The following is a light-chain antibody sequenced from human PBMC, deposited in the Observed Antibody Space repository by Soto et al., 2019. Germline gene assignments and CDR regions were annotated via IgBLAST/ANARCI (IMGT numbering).Light chain of an antibody. Sequence: QSLLTQPPSVSGAPGQRVTISCTGSSSNIGAGYDVHWYQQLPGTAPKLLIYGNSNRPSGVPDRFSGSKSGTSASLAITGLQAEDEADYYCQSYDSSLGLFGGGTKVTVL. CDR1: SSNIGAGYD. J-gene: IGLJ2*01. CDR2: GNS. V-gene: IGLV1-40*01. CDR3: QSYDSSLGL.